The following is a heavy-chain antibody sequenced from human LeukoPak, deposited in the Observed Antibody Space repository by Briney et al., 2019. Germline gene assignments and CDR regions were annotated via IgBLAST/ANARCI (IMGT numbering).Heavy chain of an antibody. CDR1: GGSISSYY. CDR2: IYYSGST. J-gene: IGHJ4*02. Sequence: SETLSLTCTVSGGSISSYYWSWIRQPPGKGLEWIGYIYYSGSTNYNPSLKSRVTISVDTSKTQFSLKRSSVTAADTAVYYWARAEYYYGSGSPLDYWGQGTLVTVSS. CDR3: ARAEYYYGSGSPLDY. D-gene: IGHD3-10*01. V-gene: IGHV4-59*12.